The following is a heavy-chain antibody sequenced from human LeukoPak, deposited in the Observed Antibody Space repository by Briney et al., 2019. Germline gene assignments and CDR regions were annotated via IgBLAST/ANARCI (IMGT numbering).Heavy chain of an antibody. V-gene: IGHV5-51*01. J-gene: IGHJ4*02. Sequence: GESLQISCKGSGSSFTSYWIGWVRQLPGKGLEWMGIIYPSDSDTRYSPSFQGQVTISADKSISTAYLQWSSLKASDTAMYYCASSESRGYLVYWGRGTLVTVSS. CDR2: IYPSDSDT. CDR3: ASSESRGYLVY. CDR1: GSSFTSYW. D-gene: IGHD3-22*01.